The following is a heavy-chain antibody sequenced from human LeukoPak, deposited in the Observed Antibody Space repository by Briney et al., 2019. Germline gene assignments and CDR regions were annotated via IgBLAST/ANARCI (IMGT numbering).Heavy chain of an antibody. Sequence: GGSLRLSCAASGFTFSSYGMHWVRQAPGKGLEWVAVIWYDGSNKYYADSVKGRFTISRDNSKNTLYLQMNSLRAEDTAVYYCARAIAAAGLNTDYWGQGTLVTVSS. J-gene: IGHJ4*02. D-gene: IGHD6-13*01. CDR2: IWYDGSNK. CDR3: ARAIAAAGLNTDY. V-gene: IGHV3-33*01. CDR1: GFTFSSYG.